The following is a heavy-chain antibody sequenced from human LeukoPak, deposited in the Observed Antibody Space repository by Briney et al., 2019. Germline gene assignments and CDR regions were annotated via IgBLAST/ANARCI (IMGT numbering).Heavy chain of an antibody. D-gene: IGHD3-10*01. V-gene: IGHV3-53*01. CDR3: ARTITMVRGVINAFDI. J-gene: IGHJ3*02. Sequence: PGGSLRLSCAASGFTVSNNYMSWVRQAPGQGLDWVSVLYSGGSTYYADSVKGRFTLSRENSKNTRYLQMNSLRAEDTAVYYCARTITMVRGVINAFDIWGQGTMVTVSS. CDR1: GFTVSNNY. CDR2: LYSGGST.